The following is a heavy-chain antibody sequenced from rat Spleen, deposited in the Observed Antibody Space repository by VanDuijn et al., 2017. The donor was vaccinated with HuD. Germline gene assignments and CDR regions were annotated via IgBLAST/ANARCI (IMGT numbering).Heavy chain of an antibody. CDR1: GFTFSNYD. CDR3: ARTEPYYYVMDA. V-gene: IGHV5-25*01. Sequence: EVQLVESGGGLVQPGRSLKLSCAASGFTFSNYDMAWVRQAPTKGLEWVASISPSGGSTYYRDSVKGRFTVSRDNAKSTLYLQMDSLRSEDTATYYCARTEPYYYVMDAWGQGASVTVSS. CDR2: ISPSGGST. D-gene: IGHD1-11*01. J-gene: IGHJ4*01.